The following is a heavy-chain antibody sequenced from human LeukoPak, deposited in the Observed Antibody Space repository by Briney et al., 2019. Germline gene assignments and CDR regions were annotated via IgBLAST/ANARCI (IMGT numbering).Heavy chain of an antibody. Sequence: PSETLSLTCTVSGGSISSYYWSWIRQPPGKGLEYIGYSYYSGSTDYNPSLKSRVTISVGTSNQFSLMLTSVTAADTAVYYCARQSIAARRAFDIWGQGTMVTVSS. V-gene: IGHV4-59*08. CDR2: SYYSGST. CDR3: ARQSIAARRAFDI. J-gene: IGHJ3*02. D-gene: IGHD6-6*01. CDR1: GGSISSYY.